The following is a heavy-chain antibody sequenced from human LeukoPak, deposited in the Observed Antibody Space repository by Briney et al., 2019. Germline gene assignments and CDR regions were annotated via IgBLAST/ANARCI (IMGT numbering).Heavy chain of an antibody. CDR2: ISGSGGST. CDR1: GFTFSSYA. V-gene: IGHV3-23*01. Sequence: GGSLRLSCAASGFTFSSYAMSWVRQAPGKGLEWVSAISGSGGSTYYADSVKGRFTISRDSSKNTLYLQMNSLRAEDTAVYYCAKSPRRLRFLEWLLTLFDYWGQGTLVTVSS. D-gene: IGHD3-3*01. J-gene: IGHJ4*02. CDR3: AKSPRRLRFLEWLLTLFDY.